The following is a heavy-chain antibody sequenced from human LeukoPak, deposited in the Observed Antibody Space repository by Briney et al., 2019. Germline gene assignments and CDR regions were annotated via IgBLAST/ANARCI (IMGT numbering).Heavy chain of an antibody. V-gene: IGHV3-23*01. J-gene: IGHJ4*02. CDR3: AKDRGINSWSPFWDY. D-gene: IGHD6-13*01. CDR2: ISSGGST. Sequence: QPGGSLRLSCAASEFTFSSYAMSWVRQATGKGLEWVSGISSGGSTYYADSVKGRFTISRDNSKNTLYLQMNSLRAEDTAVYYCAKDRGINSWSPFWDYWGQGTLVTVSS. CDR1: EFTFSSYA.